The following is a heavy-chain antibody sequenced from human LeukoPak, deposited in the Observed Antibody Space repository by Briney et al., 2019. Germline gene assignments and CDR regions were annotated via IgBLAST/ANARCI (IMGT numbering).Heavy chain of an antibody. CDR1: GFTFSSYS. V-gene: IGHV3-48*01. CDR2: ISSSSSTI. Sequence: PGGSLRLSCAASGFTFSSYSMNWVRQAPGKGLEWVSYISSSSSTIYYADSVKGRFTIFRDNAKNSLYLQMNSLRAEDTAVYYCARDGAPDAFDIWGQGTMVTVSS. CDR3: ARDGAPDAFDI. D-gene: IGHD3-16*01. J-gene: IGHJ3*02.